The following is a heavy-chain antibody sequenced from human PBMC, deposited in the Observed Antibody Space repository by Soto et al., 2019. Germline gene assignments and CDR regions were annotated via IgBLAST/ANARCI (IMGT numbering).Heavy chain of an antibody. V-gene: IGHV5-10-1*01. CDR1: GYGFTSYW. CDR2: IDPSDSYT. J-gene: IGHJ3*02. Sequence: GESLKISCKGSGYGFTSYWISWVRQMPGKGLEWMGRIDPSDSYTNYSPSFQGHVTISADKSISTAYLQWSSLKASDTAMYYCASKRSIDAFDIWGQGTMVTVSS. CDR3: ASKRSIDAFDI.